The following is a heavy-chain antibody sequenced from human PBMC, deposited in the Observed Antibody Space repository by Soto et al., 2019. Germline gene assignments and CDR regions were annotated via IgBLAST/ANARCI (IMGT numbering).Heavy chain of an antibody. Sequence: ASETLSLTCTVSGGSTSSSSYYWGWIRQPPGKGLEWIGSIYYSGSTYYNPSLKSRVTISVDTSKNQFSLKLSSVTAADTAVYYCATMGTPATGLYYFDYWGQGTLVTVSS. CDR2: IYYSGST. J-gene: IGHJ4*02. CDR1: GGSTSSSSYY. D-gene: IGHD2-15*01. CDR3: ATMGTPATGLYYFDY. V-gene: IGHV4-39*01.